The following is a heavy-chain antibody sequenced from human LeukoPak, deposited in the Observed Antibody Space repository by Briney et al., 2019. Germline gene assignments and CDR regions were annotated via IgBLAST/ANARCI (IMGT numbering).Heavy chain of an antibody. CDR3: ATDSSGRYDY. V-gene: IGHV1-24*01. Sequence: ASVKVSCKVSGYTLTELSMHCVRQAPGKGLGWMGGFDPEDGETIYAQKFQGRVTMTEDTSTDTAYMELSSLRSEDTAVYYCATDSSGRYDYWGQGTLVTVSS. J-gene: IGHJ4*02. CDR2: FDPEDGET. CDR1: GYTLTELS. D-gene: IGHD6-19*01.